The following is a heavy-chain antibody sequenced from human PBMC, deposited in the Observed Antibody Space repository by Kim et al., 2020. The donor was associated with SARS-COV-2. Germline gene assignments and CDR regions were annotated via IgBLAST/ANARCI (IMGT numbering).Heavy chain of an antibody. Sequence: GGSLRLSCAASGFTFSSYWMSWVRQAPGKGLEWVANIKQDGSEKYYVDSVKGRFTISRDNAKNSLYLQMNSLRAEDTAVYYCARDWVAAAGAYCYGMDVWGQGTTVTVPS. J-gene: IGHJ6*02. CDR2: IKQDGSEK. V-gene: IGHV3-7*01. D-gene: IGHD6-13*01. CDR1: GFTFSSYW. CDR3: ARDWVAAAGAYCYGMDV.